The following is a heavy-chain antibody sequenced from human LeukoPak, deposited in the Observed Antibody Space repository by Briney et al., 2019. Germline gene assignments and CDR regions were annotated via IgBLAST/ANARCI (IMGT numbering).Heavy chain of an antibody. CDR2: ISSSGSTI. Sequence: GGSLRLSCAASGFTFSDYYMGWIRQAPGKGLEWVSYISSSGSTIYYADSVKGRFTISRDNAKNSLYLQMNSLRAEDTAIYYCGKAYDRGIRALDYWGQGTLVTVSS. D-gene: IGHD1-14*01. CDR1: GFTFSDYY. J-gene: IGHJ4*02. V-gene: IGHV3-11*01. CDR3: GKAYDRGIRALDY.